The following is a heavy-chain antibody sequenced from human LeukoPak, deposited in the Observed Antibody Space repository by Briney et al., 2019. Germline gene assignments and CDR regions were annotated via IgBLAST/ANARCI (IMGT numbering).Heavy chain of an antibody. J-gene: IGHJ3*02. V-gene: IGHV1-69*06. CDR2: IIPIFGTA. D-gene: IGHD5-12*01. CDR1: GGTFSSYA. CDR3: ANPTTTIDAFDI. Sequence: SVKVSCKASGGTFSSYAISWVRQAPGQGLEWMGGIIPIFGTANYAQKFQGRVTITADKSTSTAYMELSSLRSEDTAVYYCANPTTTIDAFDIWGQGTMVTVSS.